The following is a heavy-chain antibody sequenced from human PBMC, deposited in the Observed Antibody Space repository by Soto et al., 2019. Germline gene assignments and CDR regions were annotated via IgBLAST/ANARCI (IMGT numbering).Heavy chain of an antibody. Sequence: GGSLRLSCAASGFTFSSYSMNWVRQAPGKGLEWVSSISSSSSYIYYADSVKGRFTISRDNAKNSLYLQMNSLRAEDTAVYYCAITPYSGYDWVDYWGQGTLVTVSS. CDR3: AITPYSGYDWVDY. D-gene: IGHD5-12*01. CDR2: ISSSSSYI. CDR1: GFTFSSYS. V-gene: IGHV3-21*01. J-gene: IGHJ4*02.